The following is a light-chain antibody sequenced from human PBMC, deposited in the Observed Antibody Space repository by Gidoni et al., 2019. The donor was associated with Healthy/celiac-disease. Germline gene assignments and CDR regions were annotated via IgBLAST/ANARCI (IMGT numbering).Light chain of an antibody. J-gene: IGKJ3*01. CDR3: QQLNSYRFT. CDR1: QGISSY. CDR2: AAA. V-gene: IGKV1-9*01. Sequence: EIQLTQSPSFLSASVGDRVTITCRASQGISSYFAWYQQKPGKDPNLLIYAAATLQSGVLSRFSGSGSGTEFTLTSSSLQPEDVATYYCQQLNSYRFTFGPGTKVEIK.